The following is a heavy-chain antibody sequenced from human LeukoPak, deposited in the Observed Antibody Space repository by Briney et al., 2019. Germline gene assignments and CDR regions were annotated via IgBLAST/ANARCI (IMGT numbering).Heavy chain of an antibody. J-gene: IGHJ3*02. Sequence: IPSETLSLTCTVSGGSISSYYRSWIRQPPGKGLEWIGYIYYSGSTNYNPSLKSRVTISADTSKNQFSLKLSSVTAADTAVYYCARGYCSGSTCYLAFDIWGQGTMVTVSS. CDR1: GGSISSYY. V-gene: IGHV4-59*12. CDR3: ARGYCSGSTCYLAFDI. CDR2: IYYSGST. D-gene: IGHD2-15*01.